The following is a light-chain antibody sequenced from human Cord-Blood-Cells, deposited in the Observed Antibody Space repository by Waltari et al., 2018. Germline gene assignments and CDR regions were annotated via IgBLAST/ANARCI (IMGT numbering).Light chain of an antibody. Sequence: QSALTQPASVSGSPGQSITISCTGTSSYVVGYNYVSWYQQHPGKAPKLMIYDVSMRPSGVSNRFSGSKSGNTASLTISGLQAEDEADYYCSSYTSSSTLVFGGGTKLTVL. J-gene: IGLJ3*02. V-gene: IGLV2-14*01. CDR3: SSYTSSSTLV. CDR2: DVS. CDR1: SSYVVGYNY.